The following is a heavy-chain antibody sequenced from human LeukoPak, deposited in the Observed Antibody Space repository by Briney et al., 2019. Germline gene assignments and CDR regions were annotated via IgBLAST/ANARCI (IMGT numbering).Heavy chain of an antibody. V-gene: IGHV3-21*01. CDR3: ARASRSSGWYNWFDP. CDR1: GFSFSTSW. CDR2: ISSSSSYI. D-gene: IGHD6-19*01. Sequence: GGSLRLSCVASGFSFSTSWMTWVRQAPGKGLEWVSSISSSSSYIYYADSVKGRFTISRDNAKNSLYLQMNSLRAEDTAVYYCARASRSSGWYNWFDPWGQGTLVTVSS. J-gene: IGHJ5*02.